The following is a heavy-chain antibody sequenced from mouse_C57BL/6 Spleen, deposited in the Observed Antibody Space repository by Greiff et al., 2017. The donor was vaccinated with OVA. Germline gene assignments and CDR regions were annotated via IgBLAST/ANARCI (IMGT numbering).Heavy chain of an antibody. CDR1: GFTFSDYG. CDR2: ISSGSSTI. J-gene: IGHJ1*03. Sequence: EVKLMESGGGLVKPGGSLKLSCAASGFTFSDYGMHWVRQAPEKGLEWVAYISSGSSTIYYADTVKGRFTISRDNAKNTLFLQMTSLRSEDTAMYYCARKDYYGSSSHFDVWGTGTTVTVSS. CDR3: ARKDYYGSSSHFDV. D-gene: IGHD1-1*01. V-gene: IGHV5-17*01.